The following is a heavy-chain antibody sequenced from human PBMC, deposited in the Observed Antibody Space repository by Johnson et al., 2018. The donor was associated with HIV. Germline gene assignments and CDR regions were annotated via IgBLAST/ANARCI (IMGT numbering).Heavy chain of an antibody. D-gene: IGHD3-22*01. CDR3: ARDLSMIVGANAFDI. J-gene: IGHJ3*02. CDR1: GFTFSSYA. CDR2: ISYDGSNK. V-gene: IGHV3-30-3*01. Sequence: QVQLVESGGGVVQPGRSLRLSCAASGFTFSSYAMHWVRQAPGKGLEWVAVISYDGSNKYYADSVKGRFTISRDNSKNTLYLQMNSLRAEDTAVDYCARDLSMIVGANAFDIWGQGTMVTVSS.